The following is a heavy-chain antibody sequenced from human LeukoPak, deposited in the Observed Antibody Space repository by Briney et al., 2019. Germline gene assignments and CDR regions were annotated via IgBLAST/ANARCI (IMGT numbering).Heavy chain of an antibody. CDR2: INHSGST. CDR1: GGSFSGYY. CDR3: ARGYDPRALDAFGI. V-gene: IGHV4-34*01. Sequence: SETLSLTCAVYGGSFSGYYWSWIRQPPGKGLEWIGEINHSGSTNYNPSLKSRVTISVDTSKNQFSLKLSSVTAADTAVYYCARGYDPRALDAFGIWGQGTMVTVSS. J-gene: IGHJ3*02. D-gene: IGHD3-16*01.